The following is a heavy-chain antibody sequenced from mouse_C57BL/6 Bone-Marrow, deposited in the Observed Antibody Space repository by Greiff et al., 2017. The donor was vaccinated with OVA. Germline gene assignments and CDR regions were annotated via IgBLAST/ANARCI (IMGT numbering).Heavy chain of an antibody. CDR1: GYTITSYW. D-gene: IGHD2-1*01. CDR2: IDPSDSYT. V-gene: IGHV1-59*01. Sequence: QVHVKQPGAELVRPGTSVKLSCKASGYTITSYWMHWVKQRPGQGLEWIGVIDPSDSYTNYNQKFKGKATLTVDTSSSTAYMQLSSLTSEDSAVYYCARDGNYYYYAMDYGGQGTSGTVSS. J-gene: IGHJ4*01. CDR3: ARDGNYYYYAMDY.